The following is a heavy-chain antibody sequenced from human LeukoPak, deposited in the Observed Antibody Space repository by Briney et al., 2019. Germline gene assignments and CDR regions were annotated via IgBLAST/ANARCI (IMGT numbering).Heavy chain of an antibody. CDR1: GFTFSSNG. D-gene: IGHD2-15*01. CDR2: ISYDGSRY. Sequence: GGSLRLSCAASGFTFSSNGMHWVRQPPGKGLEWVALISYDGSRYYYTDSVKGRFTISRDNSKNMLYLQMNSLRAEDTAVYYCARVLGYCSRGTCYSDYWGQGTLVTVSS. CDR3: ARVLGYCSRGTCYSDY. J-gene: IGHJ4*02. V-gene: IGHV3-30*03.